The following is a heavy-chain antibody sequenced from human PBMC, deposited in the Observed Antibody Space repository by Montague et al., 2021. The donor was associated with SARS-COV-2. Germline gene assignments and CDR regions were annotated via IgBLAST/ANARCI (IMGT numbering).Heavy chain of an antibody. CDR1: GFTFSSYA. CDR3: ARDLGGYFDL. D-gene: IGHD1-26*01. V-gene: IGHV3-30*04. J-gene: IGHJ2*01. Sequence: SLRLSCAASGFTFSSYAMHWVRQAPGKGPEWVAVISYDGSNKYYADSVKGRFTISRDNSKNTLYLQMNSLRAEDTAVYYCARDLGGYFDLWGRGTLVTVSS. CDR2: ISYDGSNK.